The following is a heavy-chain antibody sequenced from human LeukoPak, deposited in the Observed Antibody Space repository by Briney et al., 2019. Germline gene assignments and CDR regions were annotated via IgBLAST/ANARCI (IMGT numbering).Heavy chain of an antibody. J-gene: IGHJ6*02. CDR3: AKGGLGQASGLDV. CDR2: ITDSGGSA. Sequence: GGSLRLSCAASGFIFSNYAMTWVRQAPGKGLEYISSITDSGGSAYYADSVKGRFTLPRDNSRDTLYLHLNSLRAEDTALYYCAKGGLGQASGLDVWGQGTTVIVSS. CDR1: GFIFSNYA. D-gene: IGHD3-10*01. V-gene: IGHV3-23*01.